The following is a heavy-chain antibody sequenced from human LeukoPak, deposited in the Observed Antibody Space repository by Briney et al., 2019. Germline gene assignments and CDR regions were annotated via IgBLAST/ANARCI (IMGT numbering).Heavy chain of an antibody. V-gene: IGHV3-11*06. Sequence: PGGSLRLSCAASGFSFRDYYMSWIRQAPGKGLEWVSYISSGSSYTNSADSVKGRFTISRDNAKNSLYLQMNSLRAEDTAVYYCARERNGVFDYWGQGTLVTVSS. CDR3: ARERNGVFDY. J-gene: IGHJ4*02. CDR1: GFSFRDYY. CDR2: ISSGSSYT. D-gene: IGHD2-8*01.